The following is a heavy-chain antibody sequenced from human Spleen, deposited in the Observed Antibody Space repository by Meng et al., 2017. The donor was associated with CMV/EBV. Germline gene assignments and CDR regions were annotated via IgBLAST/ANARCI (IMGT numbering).Heavy chain of an antibody. CDR3: ARGPYYYDTRGSLDYDYGMDV. CDR1: NYSFATYV. V-gene: IGHV1-18*01. J-gene: IGHJ6*02. Sequence: ASVKVSCKTSNYSFATYVISWVRQAPGQSLEWMGWVSGHGDNTNYAQILRDRVTMTTDTSASTAYMEVRNLRSDDTALYYCARGPYYYDTRGSLDYDYGMDVWGQGITVTVSS. CDR2: VSGHGDNT. D-gene: IGHD3-22*01.